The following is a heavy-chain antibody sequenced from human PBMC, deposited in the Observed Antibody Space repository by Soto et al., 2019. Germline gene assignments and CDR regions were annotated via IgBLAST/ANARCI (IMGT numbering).Heavy chain of an antibody. Sequence: EVQLVESGGGLVNPGGSLSLSCVDSDLTFGSNTRTWVPRPPGKGLEWVSSISSTSSPIFYADSLKGRFTISRDNAKNSLYLQMNSLRAEDTAVYYCVRGGRGYTRDDVFDIWGQGTMVTVS. CDR3: VRGGRGYTRDDVFDI. CDR1: DLTFGSNT. D-gene: IGHD2-2*02. CDR2: ISSTSSPI. J-gene: IGHJ3*02. V-gene: IGHV3-21*06.